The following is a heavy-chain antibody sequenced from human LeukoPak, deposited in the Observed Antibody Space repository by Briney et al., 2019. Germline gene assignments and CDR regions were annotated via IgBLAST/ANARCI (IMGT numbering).Heavy chain of an antibody. D-gene: IGHD6-19*01. CDR2: ISYSGNTI. CDR1: GFTFSDYY. Sequence: GSLRLSCAASGFTFSDYYMSWVRQAPGKGLEWLSQISYSGNTINYLDSVRGRFTISRDNATNSLYLQLNSLRAEDTAVYYCVRDMGGWQTYFDYWGQGTLVTVSS. J-gene: IGHJ4*02. V-gene: IGHV3-11*04. CDR3: VRDMGGWQTYFDY.